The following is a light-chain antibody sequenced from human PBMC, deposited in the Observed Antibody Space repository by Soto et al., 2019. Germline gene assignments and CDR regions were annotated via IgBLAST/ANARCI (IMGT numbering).Light chain of an antibody. Sequence: QLVLTQPPSASGTPGQRVTISCSGSSSNIGGNTVNWYRQVPGTAPKLHIYSNDQRPSGVPDRLSGSKSGTSASLAISGLQSEDEADYYCAAWDDSLDGLYVFGTGTKVTVL. V-gene: IGLV1-44*01. J-gene: IGLJ1*01. CDR2: SND. CDR1: SSNIGGNT. CDR3: AAWDDSLDGLYV.